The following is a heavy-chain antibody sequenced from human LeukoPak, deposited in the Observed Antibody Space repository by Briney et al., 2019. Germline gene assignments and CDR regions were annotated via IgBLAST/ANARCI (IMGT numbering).Heavy chain of an antibody. CDR1: GFTFSAYG. Sequence: GGSLRLSCAASGFTFSAYGMHWVRQAPGKGLEWVAFIWYNGNNKYYTDSVKGRFTISRDNSNNTLCLQMNSLRAEDTAVYYCAKEIWPTVTTPGHTHFDYWGQGTLVTVSS. J-gene: IGHJ4*02. CDR2: IWYNGNNK. D-gene: IGHD4-17*01. V-gene: IGHV3-30*02. CDR3: AKEIWPTVTTPGHTHFDY.